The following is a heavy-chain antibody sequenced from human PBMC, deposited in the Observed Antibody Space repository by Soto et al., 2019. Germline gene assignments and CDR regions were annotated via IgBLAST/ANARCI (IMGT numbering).Heavy chain of an antibody. V-gene: IGHV1-2*02. Sequence: ASVKVSCKASGYTFTGYYMHWVRQAPGQGLEWMGWINPNSGGTNYAQKFQGRVTMTRDTSISTAYMELSRLRSDDTAVYYCARAEGYCSGGSCYGDAFDIWGQGTMVTVSS. CDR1: GYTFTGYY. CDR2: INPNSGGT. CDR3: ARAEGYCSGGSCYGDAFDI. J-gene: IGHJ3*02. D-gene: IGHD2-15*01.